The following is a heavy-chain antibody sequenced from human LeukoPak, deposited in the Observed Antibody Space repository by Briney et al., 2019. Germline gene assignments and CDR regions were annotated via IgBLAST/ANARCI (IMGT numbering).Heavy chain of an antibody. V-gene: IGHV1-18*01. Sequence: ASVKVSCKASGYTFTSYGISWVRQAPGQGLEWMGWISAYNGNTNYAQKLQGRVTMTTDTSTSTAYMELRSLRSDDTAVYYCARARGTVTTMRVYYYYYMDVWGKGTTVTISS. CDR1: GYTFTSYG. CDR2: ISAYNGNT. J-gene: IGHJ6*03. CDR3: ARARGTVTTMRVYYYYYMDV. D-gene: IGHD4-17*01.